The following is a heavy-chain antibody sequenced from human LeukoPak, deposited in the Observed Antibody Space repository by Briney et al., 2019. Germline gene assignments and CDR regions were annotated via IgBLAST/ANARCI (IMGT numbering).Heavy chain of an antibody. CDR3: ARGGYCSGGICYYLNAFDI. D-gene: IGHD2-15*01. Sequence: GGSLRLSCAAPGFSFSTYEMNWVRQAPGKGLEWVSYIVSSGSTIYYADSVKGRFTISRDNAKNSLFLQMNSLRAEDTAVYYCARGGYCSGGICYYLNAFDIWGQGTKVTVSS. CDR2: IVSSGSTI. V-gene: IGHV3-48*03. J-gene: IGHJ3*02. CDR1: GFSFSTYE.